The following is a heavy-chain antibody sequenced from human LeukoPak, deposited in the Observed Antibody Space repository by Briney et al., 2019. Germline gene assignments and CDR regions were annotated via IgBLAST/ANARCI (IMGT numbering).Heavy chain of an antibody. CDR1: GFTFSSYG. V-gene: IGHV3-30*18. D-gene: IGHD6-19*01. J-gene: IGHJ4*02. CDR3: AKVSSSGVDY. Sequence: GRSLRLSCAASGFTFSSYGMHWVRQAPGKGLEWVAVISYDGSNKYYADSVKGRFTISRDNSKNTLYLQMNSLRAEDTAAYYCAKVSSSGVDYWGQGTLVTVSS. CDR2: ISYDGSNK.